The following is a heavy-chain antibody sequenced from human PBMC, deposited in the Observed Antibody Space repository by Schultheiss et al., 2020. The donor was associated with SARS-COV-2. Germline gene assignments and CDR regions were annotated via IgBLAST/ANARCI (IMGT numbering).Heavy chain of an antibody. CDR1: GFTFSSYG. J-gene: IGHJ6*02. D-gene: IGHD6-19*01. CDR3: AGSSGWSSYYYYGMDV. V-gene: IGHV3-33*01. CDR2: IWYDGSNK. Sequence: GGSLRLSCAASGFTFSSYGMHWVRQAPGKGLEWVAVIWYDGSNKYYADSVKGRFTISRDSSKNTLYLQMNSLRAEDTAVYYCAGSSGWSSYYYYGMDVWGQGTTVTVSS.